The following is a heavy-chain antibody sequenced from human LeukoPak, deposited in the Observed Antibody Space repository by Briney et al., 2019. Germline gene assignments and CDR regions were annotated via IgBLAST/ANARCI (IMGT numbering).Heavy chain of an antibody. V-gene: IGHV1-46*03. CDR3: TRASVPGRRFDY. J-gene: IGHJ4*02. Sequence: ASVKVSYKASGYTFTSYYMQWVRQAPGQGREGMGIIKPVGGTTTSAKKLQGRVTMPRDTSTATVYMELSSLRSEDTAVYYCTRASVPGRRFDYWGQGTLVTVSS. CDR2: IKPVGGTT. CDR1: GYTFTSYY. D-gene: IGHD6-19*01.